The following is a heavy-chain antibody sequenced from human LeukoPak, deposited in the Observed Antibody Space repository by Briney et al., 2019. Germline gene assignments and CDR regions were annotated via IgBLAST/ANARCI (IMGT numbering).Heavy chain of an antibody. V-gene: IGHV3-21*01. Sequence: GGSLRLSCAASGFTFSSYSMNWVRQAPGKGLEWVSSISSSSSYIYYADSVKGRFTISRDNAKNSLYLQMNSLRAEDTAVYYCARGGVWDAFDIWGQGTMVTVSS. D-gene: IGHD2-8*01. CDR3: ARGGVWDAFDI. J-gene: IGHJ3*02. CDR2: ISSSSSYI. CDR1: GFTFSSYS.